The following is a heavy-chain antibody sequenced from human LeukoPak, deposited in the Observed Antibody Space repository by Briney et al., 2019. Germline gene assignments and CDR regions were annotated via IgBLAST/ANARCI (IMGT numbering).Heavy chain of an antibody. V-gene: IGHV1-2*02. D-gene: IGHD6-19*01. CDR2: INPNSGGT. CDR1: GYTFTGYY. J-gene: IGHJ4*02. Sequence: ASVKVSCKASGYTFTGYYMHWVRQAPGQGLEWMGWINPNSGGTNYAQKFQGRVTMTRDTSISTAYMELSRLRSDDTAVYYCARHNGWPHPRSTEGDTSSFDYWGQGTLVTVSS. CDR3: ARHNGWPHPRSTEGDTSSFDY.